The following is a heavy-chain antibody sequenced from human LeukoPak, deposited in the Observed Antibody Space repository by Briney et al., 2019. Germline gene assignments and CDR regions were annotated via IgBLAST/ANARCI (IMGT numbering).Heavy chain of an antibody. CDR3: ARDLGDYFDY. V-gene: IGHV4-31*03. CDR1: GGSISSGGYY. D-gene: IGHD3-16*01. Sequence: SQTLSLTCTVSGGSISSGGYYWSWIRQHPGKGLEWIGYTYYSGSTYYNPSLKSRVTISVDTSKNQFSLKLSSVTAADAAVYYCARDLGDYFDYWGQGTLVTVSS. J-gene: IGHJ4*02. CDR2: TYYSGST.